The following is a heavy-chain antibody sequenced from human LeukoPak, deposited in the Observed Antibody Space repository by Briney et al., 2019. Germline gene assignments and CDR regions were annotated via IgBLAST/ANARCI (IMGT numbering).Heavy chain of an antibody. CDR2: ISDSGGST. V-gene: IGHV3-23*01. CDR3: AKAPQYYDFWSGLRGAFDI. D-gene: IGHD3-3*01. J-gene: IGHJ3*02. CDR1: GFTFSSYA. Sequence: GGSLRLSCAASGFTFSSYAMSWVRQAPGKGLEWVSAISDSGGSTYYADSVKGRFTISRDNSKNTLYLQMNSLRAEDTAVYYCAKAPQYYDFWSGLRGAFDIWGQGTMVTVSS.